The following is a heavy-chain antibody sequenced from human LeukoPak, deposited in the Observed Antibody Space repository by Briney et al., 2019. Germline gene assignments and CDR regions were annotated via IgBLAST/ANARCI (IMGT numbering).Heavy chain of an antibody. CDR2: ISTTGGTT. CDR3: ARRAGAYSHPYDY. D-gene: IGHD4/OR15-4a*01. J-gene: IGHJ4*02. V-gene: IGHV3-23*01. CDR1: GLTFSSYG. Sequence: GGSLRLSCAASGLTFSSYGMSWVRQAPGRGLEWVSAISTTGGTTYYADSVRGRFTISRDNSRNTLYLQMNSLRAEDTAVYYCARRAGAYSHPYDYWGQGTLVTVSS.